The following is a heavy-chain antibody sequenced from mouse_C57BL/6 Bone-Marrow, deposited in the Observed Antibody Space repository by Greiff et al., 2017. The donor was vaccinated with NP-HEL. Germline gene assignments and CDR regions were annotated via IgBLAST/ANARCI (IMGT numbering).Heavy chain of an antibody. CDR2: IDPSDSYT. CDR1: GYTFTSYW. V-gene: IGHV1-50*01. J-gene: IGHJ4*01. Sequence: QVQLQQPGAELVKPGASVKLSCKASGYTFTSYWMQWVKQRPGQGLEWIGEIDPSDSYTHYTQKFKGKATLTVDTSSSTAYMQLSSLTSEDSAVYYCAPVYYYGSLYAMDYWGQGTSVTVSS. D-gene: IGHD1-1*01. CDR3: APVYYYGSLYAMDY.